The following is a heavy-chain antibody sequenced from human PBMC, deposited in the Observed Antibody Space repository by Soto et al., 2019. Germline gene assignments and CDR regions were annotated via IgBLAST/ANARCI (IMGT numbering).Heavy chain of an antibody. CDR1: GYTFTGYY. V-gene: IGHV1-2*02. CDR2: INPNSGGT. D-gene: IGHD2-15*01. CDR3: ARNGRYCSGGSCYSRYYYYGMEV. Sequence: ASVKISCKASGYTFTGYYMHWVRQAPGQGLEWMGWINPNSGGTNYAQKFQGRVTMTRDTSISTAYMELSRLRSDDTAVYYCARNGRYCSGGSCYSRYYYYGMEVWGQGTKVTVSS. J-gene: IGHJ6*02.